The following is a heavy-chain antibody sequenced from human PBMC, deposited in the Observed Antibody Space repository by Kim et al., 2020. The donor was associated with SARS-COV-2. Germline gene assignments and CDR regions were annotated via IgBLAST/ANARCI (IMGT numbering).Heavy chain of an antibody. D-gene: IGHD6-19*01. V-gene: IGHV3-74*01. CDR3: ARRQFTSGWYYFDY. Sequence: ADSVKGRFTISRDNAKNTRYLQMNSLRAEDTGVYYCARRQFTSGWYYFDYWGQGTLVTVSS. J-gene: IGHJ4*02.